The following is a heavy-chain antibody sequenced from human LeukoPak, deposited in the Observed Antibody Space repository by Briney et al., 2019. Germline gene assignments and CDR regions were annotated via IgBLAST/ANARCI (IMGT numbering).Heavy chain of an antibody. Sequence: GGSLRLSCAASGFTFSSYVMSWVRQAPGKGLEWVSAISGSGGSTYYADSLKGRFTISRDNSKNTLYLQMNSLRAEDTAVYYCAKPAGYSSSWLYNWFDPWGQGTLVTVSS. V-gene: IGHV3-23*01. CDR3: AKPAGYSSSWLYNWFDP. CDR1: GFTFSSYV. D-gene: IGHD6-13*01. CDR2: ISGSGGST. J-gene: IGHJ5*02.